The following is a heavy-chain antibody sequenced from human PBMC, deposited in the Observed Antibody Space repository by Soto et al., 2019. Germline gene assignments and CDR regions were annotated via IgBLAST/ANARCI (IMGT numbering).Heavy chain of an antibody. CDR2: ISSTAGKTS. V-gene: IGHV3-23*01. CDR3: AKGVLSFHYGMEV. Sequence: GGYLRLSCATSGFTFNTYPMTWVRQAPGKGLEWVSSISSTAGKTSSYADSVKGRFAISRDFSDNTVYLQMDNLRVDDTAVYFCAKGVLSFHYGMEVWGQETTVTVSS. J-gene: IGHJ6*02. CDR1: GFTFNTYP. D-gene: IGHD3-10*01.